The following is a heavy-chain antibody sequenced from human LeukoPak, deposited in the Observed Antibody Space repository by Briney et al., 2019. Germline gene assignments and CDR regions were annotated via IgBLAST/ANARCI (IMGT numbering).Heavy chain of an antibody. Sequence: PGGSLRLSCAASGFTFSSYAMSWVRQAPGKGLEWVSAISGSGGSTYYADSVKGRFTISRDNSKNTLYLQMNSLRAEDTAVYYCARDGLGYYDSSGYYFGDSFSEYFQHWGQGTLVTVSS. CDR3: ARDGLGYYDSSGYYFGDSFSEYFQH. V-gene: IGHV3-23*01. J-gene: IGHJ1*01. CDR2: ISGSGGST. D-gene: IGHD3-22*01. CDR1: GFTFSSYA.